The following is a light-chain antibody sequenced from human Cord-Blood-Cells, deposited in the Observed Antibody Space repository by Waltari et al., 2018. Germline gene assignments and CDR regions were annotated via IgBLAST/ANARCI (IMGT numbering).Light chain of an antibody. CDR2: DAS. CDR3: QQRSNWPLT. Sequence: EIVFTLSSATLSLSPGERATLSCRASQRVSSYLAWYQQKPGQAPRLLIYDASNRATGIPARFSGSGSGTDFTLTISSLEPEDFAVYYCQQRSNWPLTFGPGTKVDIK. V-gene: IGKV3-11*01. J-gene: IGKJ3*01. CDR1: QRVSSY.